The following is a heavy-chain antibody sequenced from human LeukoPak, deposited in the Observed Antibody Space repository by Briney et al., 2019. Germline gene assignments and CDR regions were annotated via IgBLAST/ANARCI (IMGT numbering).Heavy chain of an antibody. D-gene: IGHD6-19*01. CDR2: IYYSGST. CDR1: GGSISSSSYY. J-gene: IGHJ4*02. Sequence: SETLSLTCTASGGSISSSSYYWGWIRQPPGKGLEWIGSIYYSGSTYYNPSLKSRVTISVDTSKNQFSLKLSSVSAADTAVYYCARGSVAVAGPLDYWGQGTLVTVSS. CDR3: ARGSVAVAGPLDY. V-gene: IGHV4-39*07.